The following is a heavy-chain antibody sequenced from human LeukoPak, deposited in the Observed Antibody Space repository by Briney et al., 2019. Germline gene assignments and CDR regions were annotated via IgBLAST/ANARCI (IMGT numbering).Heavy chain of an antibody. CDR3: ASQLDDYYDSTGYYTGFIDY. Sequence: SETLSLTCTVSGDSISSNSYYWGWIRQPPGKGLEWVGSIYYSGNPFYNPSLKSRVTISVDPSKNQFSLSLDSVTAADTAVYYCASQLDDYYDSTGYYTGFIDYWGPGTLVTVPS. CDR2: IYYSGNP. CDR1: GDSISSNSYY. D-gene: IGHD3-22*01. J-gene: IGHJ4*02. V-gene: IGHV4-39*01.